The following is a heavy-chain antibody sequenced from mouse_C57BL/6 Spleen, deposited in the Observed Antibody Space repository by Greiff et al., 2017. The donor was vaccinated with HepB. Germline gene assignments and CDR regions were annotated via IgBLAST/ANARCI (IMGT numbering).Heavy chain of an antibody. CDR2: IDPSDSYT. CDR3: ARQITTVVATDWYFDV. V-gene: IGHV1-59*01. J-gene: IGHJ1*03. Sequence: QVQLKQPGAELVRPGTSVKLSCKASGYTFTSYWMHWVKQRPGQGLDWIGVIDPSDSYTNYNQKFKGKATLTVDTSSSTAYMQLSSLTSEDSAVYYCARQITTVVATDWYFDVWGTGTTVTVSS. D-gene: IGHD1-1*01. CDR1: GYTFTSYW.